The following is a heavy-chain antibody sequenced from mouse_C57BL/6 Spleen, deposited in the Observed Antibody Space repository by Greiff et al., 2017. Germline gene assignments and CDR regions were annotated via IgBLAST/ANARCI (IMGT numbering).Heavy chain of an antibody. D-gene: IGHD2-3*01. V-gene: IGHV2-2*01. Sequence: VQLQQSGPGLVQPSQSLSITCTVSGFSLTSYGVHWVRQSPGKGLEWLGVIWSGGSTDYNAAFISRLSISKDNSKSQVFFKMNSLQADDTAIYYCARNLGGDGYHPHYYAMDYWGQGTSVTVSS. CDR1: GFSLTSYG. CDR3: ARNLGGDGYHPHYYAMDY. CDR2: IWSGGST. J-gene: IGHJ4*01.